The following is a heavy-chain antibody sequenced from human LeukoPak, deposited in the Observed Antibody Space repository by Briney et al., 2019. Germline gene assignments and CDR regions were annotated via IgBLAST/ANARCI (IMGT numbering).Heavy chain of an antibody. CDR2: IYYSGST. CDR3: ARGPRDYYYQFDY. Sequence: SETLSLTCAVYGGSFSGYYWSWIRQPPGQELEWIGYIYYSGSTNYNPSLKSRVTILVDTSKNQFSLKLSSVTAADTAVYYCARGPRDYYYQFDYWGQGSQVTVSS. D-gene: IGHD3-22*01. CDR1: GGSFSGYY. V-gene: IGHV4-59*08. J-gene: IGHJ4*02.